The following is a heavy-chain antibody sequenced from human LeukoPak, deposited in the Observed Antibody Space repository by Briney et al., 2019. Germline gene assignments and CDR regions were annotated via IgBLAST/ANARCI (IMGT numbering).Heavy chain of an antibody. D-gene: IGHD3-22*01. CDR3: ARGGRYYHGSDYHNWFDP. V-gene: IGHV3-30*04. J-gene: IGHJ5*02. CDR2: ISSDGANK. Sequence: GGSLRLSCEASGFTFTDYTLHWVRQAPGKGLEWVAFISSDGANKHYADSVKGRFTISRDNSKNTLYLQMNSLRSEDTAVFYCARGGRYYHGSDYHNWFDPWGQGILVTVSS. CDR1: GFTFTDYT.